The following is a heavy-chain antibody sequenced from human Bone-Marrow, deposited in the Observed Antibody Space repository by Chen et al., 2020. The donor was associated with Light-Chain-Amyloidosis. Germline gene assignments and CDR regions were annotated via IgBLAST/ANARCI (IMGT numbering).Heavy chain of an antibody. CDR3: AGINSGLLDF. CDR1: GDIFSSFG. Sequence: QVQLVQSGAEVKKPGSSVKVSCKASGDIFSSFGITWVRQAPGQGLEWMGRIIPILGIANYAQKFQCGVTITADKSTSTAYMELGSRSSADTAVYYCAGINSGLLDFWGRGTLVTVST. V-gene: IGHV1-69*04. D-gene: IGHD6-13*01. CDR2: IIPILGIA. J-gene: IGHJ4*02.